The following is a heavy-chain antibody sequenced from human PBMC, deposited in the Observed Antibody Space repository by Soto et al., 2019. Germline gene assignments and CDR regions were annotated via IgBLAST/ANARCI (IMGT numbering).Heavy chain of an antibody. J-gene: IGHJ4*02. V-gene: IGHV3-48*01. D-gene: IGHD3-22*01. CDR1: GFTFSSYS. Sequence: GGSLRLSCAASGFTFSSYSMNWVRQAPGKGLEWVSYISSSSSTIYYADSVKGRFTISRDNAKNSLYLQMNSLRAEDTAVYYCARDAEDSSGDTLYYYDYWGERTLVSVGS. CDR2: ISSSSSTI. CDR3: ARDAEDSSGDTLYYYDY.